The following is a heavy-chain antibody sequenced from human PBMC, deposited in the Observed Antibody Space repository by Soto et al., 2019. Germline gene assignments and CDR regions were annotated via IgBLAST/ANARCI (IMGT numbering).Heavy chain of an antibody. Sequence: ASVKVSCKASGYTFTSYAMHWVRQAPGQRLEWMGWINAGNGNTKYSQKFQGRVTITRDTSASTAYMELSSLRSEDTAVYYCARDPRIMITFGTWAFDIWGQGTMVTVSS. CDR1: GYTFTSYA. V-gene: IGHV1-3*01. CDR2: INAGNGNT. D-gene: IGHD3-16*01. CDR3: ARDPRIMITFGTWAFDI. J-gene: IGHJ3*02.